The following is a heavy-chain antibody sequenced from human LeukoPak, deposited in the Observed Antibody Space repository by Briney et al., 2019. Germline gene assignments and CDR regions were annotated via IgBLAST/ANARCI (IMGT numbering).Heavy chain of an antibody. V-gene: IGHV1-24*01. J-gene: IGHJ4*02. D-gene: IGHD3-22*01. CDR3: ATSHCYDSSGYYSIDY. CDR2: FDPEDGET. CDR1: GYTLTELS. Sequence: ASVKVSCKVSGYTLTELSMHWVRQAPGKGLEWMGGFDPEDGETIYAQKFQGRVTMTEDTSTDTAYMELSSLRSEDTAVYYCATSHCYDSSGYYSIDYWGQGTLVTVSS.